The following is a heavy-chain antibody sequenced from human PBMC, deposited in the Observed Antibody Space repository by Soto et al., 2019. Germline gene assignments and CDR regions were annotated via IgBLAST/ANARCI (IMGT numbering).Heavy chain of an antibody. CDR2: INHSGST. Sequence: SETLSLTRAGYGGAFSGYYWSWIRQPPGKGLEWIGEINHSGSTNYNPSLKSRVTISVDTSKNQFSLKLSSVTAADTAVYYCARGQSSLLLDCWGQGILVTVSS. D-gene: IGHD2-8*02. J-gene: IGHJ4*02. V-gene: IGHV4-34*01. CDR1: GGAFSGYY. CDR3: ARGQSSLLLDC.